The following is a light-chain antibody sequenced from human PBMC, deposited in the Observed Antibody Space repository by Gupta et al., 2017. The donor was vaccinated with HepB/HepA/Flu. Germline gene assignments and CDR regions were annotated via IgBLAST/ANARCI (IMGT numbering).Light chain of an antibody. CDR1: SGDIGSFNY. CDR3: CSFGGNNAYI. Sequence: QSALTQPPSASGSPGQSVTISCTGTSGDIGSFNYVSWYQQHPGKVPKLILYDVTQRPSGAPDRFSGSKSGNTASLTVSGLQPEDEGDYYCCSFGGNNAYIFGTGTKVTVL. V-gene: IGLV2-8*01. J-gene: IGLJ1*01. CDR2: DVT.